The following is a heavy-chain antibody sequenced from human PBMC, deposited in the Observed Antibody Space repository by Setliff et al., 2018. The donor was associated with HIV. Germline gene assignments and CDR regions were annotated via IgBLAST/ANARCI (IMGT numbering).Heavy chain of an antibody. CDR2: ISHSGST. V-gene: IGHV4-34*01. J-gene: IGHJ4*01. CDR1: GGSLSGHY. CDR3: ARGSRSPLVNKFRVTPAFDY. D-gene: IGHD2-21*02. Sequence: SETLSLTCAAYGGSLSGHYWSGIRQTPGKGLEWIGDISHSGSTNYNPSLKSRVTISVDTSKNQFSLRLTSVTAADTAVYFCARGSRSPLVNKFRVTPAFDYWGQGTLVTVSS.